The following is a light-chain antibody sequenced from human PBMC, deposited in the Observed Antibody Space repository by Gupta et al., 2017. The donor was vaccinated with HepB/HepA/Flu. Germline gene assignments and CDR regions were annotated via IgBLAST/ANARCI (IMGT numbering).Light chain of an antibody. CDR3: QQYDNLPIT. Sequence: DIKMTQSPSSLSASVGDRVTITCQASQNIYKYLNWYQKKPGKAPRLLIYEASKLATGVPSRFSGSGSATDFTFTISSLQPEDTATYYCQQYDNLPITFGQGTRLDIK. CDR1: QNIYKY. CDR2: EAS. V-gene: IGKV1-33*01. J-gene: IGKJ5*01.